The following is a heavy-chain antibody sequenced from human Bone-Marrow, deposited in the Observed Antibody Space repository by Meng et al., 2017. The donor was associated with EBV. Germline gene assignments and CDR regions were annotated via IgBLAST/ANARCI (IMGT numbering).Heavy chain of an antibody. CDR2: ISHSGNT. J-gene: IGHJ4*02. Sequence: DAGSGLGNPAPTRALACAVSVASIRGGYYYWSWIRPPPGKVRECIGNISHSGNTFYNSSLNSRVTISVDRSKNQFSLKLTSVTAADTAVYYCARGNKFPEYYFGYWGQGTLVTGSS. V-gene: IGHV4-30-2*01. D-gene: IGHD2/OR15-2a*01. CDR3: ARGNKFPEYYFGY. CDR1: VASIRGGYYY.